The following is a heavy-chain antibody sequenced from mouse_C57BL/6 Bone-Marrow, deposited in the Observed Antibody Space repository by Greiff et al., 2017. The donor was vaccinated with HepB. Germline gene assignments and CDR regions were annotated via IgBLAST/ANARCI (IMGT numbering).Heavy chain of an antibody. Sequence: VQLKESGGGLVQPGGSLSLSCAASGFTFTDYYMSWVRQPPGKALEWLGFIRNKANGYTTEYSASVKGRFTISRDNSQSILYLQMNALRAEDSVTYYCARYDYLYYAMDYWGQGTSVTVSS. CDR1: GFTFTDYY. D-gene: IGHD2-4*01. J-gene: IGHJ4*01. V-gene: IGHV7-3*01. CDR3: ARYDYLYYAMDY. CDR2: IRNKANGYTT.